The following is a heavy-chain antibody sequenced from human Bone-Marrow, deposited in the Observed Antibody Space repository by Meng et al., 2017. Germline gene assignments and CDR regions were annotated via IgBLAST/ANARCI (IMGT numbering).Heavy chain of an antibody. Sequence: QVQLQESGPGLVKPSQTLSLTCTVSGASISNADYYWSWIRQPPGKGLEWIGYIYYSGSTYYNPSLRSRVTISVDTSKNQLSLKLSSVTAADTAVYYCARVTQDYDLPRWFDYWGQGTLVTVSS. CDR3: ARVTQDYDLPRWFDY. V-gene: IGHV4-30-4*08. CDR1: GASISNADYY. J-gene: IGHJ4*02. D-gene: IGHD3-22*01. CDR2: IYYSGST.